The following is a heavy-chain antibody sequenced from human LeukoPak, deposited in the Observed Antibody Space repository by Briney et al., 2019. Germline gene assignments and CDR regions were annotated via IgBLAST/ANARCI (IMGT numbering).Heavy chain of an antibody. CDR1: GGTFSSYA. CDR3: ARAVMEYDFWSGYLDY. D-gene: IGHD3-3*01. Sequence: ASVKVSCKASGGTFSSYAISWVRQAPGQGLEWMGGIIPIFGTANYAQKFQGRVTITADESTSTAYMELSSLRSEDTAVYYCARAVMEYDFWSGYLDYWGQETLVTVSS. CDR2: IIPIFGTA. J-gene: IGHJ4*02. V-gene: IGHV1-69*13.